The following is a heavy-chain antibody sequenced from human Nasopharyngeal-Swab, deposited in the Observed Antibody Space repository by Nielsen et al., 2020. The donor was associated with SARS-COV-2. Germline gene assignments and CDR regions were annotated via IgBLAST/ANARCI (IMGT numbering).Heavy chain of an antibody. CDR3: ARAMTSDF. J-gene: IGHJ4*02. D-gene: IGHD3-3*01. CDR1: GFTLSSYW. Sequence: GGSLRLSCAASGFTLSSYWMSWVRQAPGKGLEWVANIKQDGSEKYYVDSVKGRFTISRDNAKNSLYLQMNSLRAEDTAVYYCARAMTSDFWGQGTLVTVSS. V-gene: IGHV3-7*03. CDR2: IKQDGSEK.